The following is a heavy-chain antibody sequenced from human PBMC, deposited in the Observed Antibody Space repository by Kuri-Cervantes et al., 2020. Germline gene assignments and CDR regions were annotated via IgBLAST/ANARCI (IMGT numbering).Heavy chain of an antibody. V-gene: IGHV4-39*07. J-gene: IGHJ5*02. Sequence: SETLSLTCTVSGGSISSGGYYWSWIRQHPGKGLEWIGEINHSGSTNYNPSLKSRVTISVDTSKNQFSLKLSSVTAADTAVYYCASGVQGVPGEALDPWGQGTLVTVSS. CDR2: INHSGST. D-gene: IGHD3-10*01. CDR1: GGSISSGGYY. CDR3: ASGVQGVPGEALDP.